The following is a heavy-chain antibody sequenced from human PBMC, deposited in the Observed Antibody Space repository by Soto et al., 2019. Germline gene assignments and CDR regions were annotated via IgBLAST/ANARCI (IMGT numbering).Heavy chain of an antibody. CDR2: IRQDGSEE. CDR1: GFTFSNYW. V-gene: IGHV3-7*03. J-gene: IGHJ4*02. D-gene: IGHD1-26*01. Sequence: PGGSLRLSCTASGFTFSNYWMSWVRQAPGKGLEWVANIRQDGSEEYYLDSVKGRFTISRDNAKNSLYLQMNSLRAEDTAVYYCASDRFRGTYYLRGVTYFFEEWGQGAPVTVSS. CDR3: ASDRFRGTYYLRGVTYFFEE.